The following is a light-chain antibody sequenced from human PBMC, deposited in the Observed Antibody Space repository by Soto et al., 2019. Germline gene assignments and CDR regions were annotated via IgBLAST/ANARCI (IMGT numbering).Light chain of an antibody. Sequence: EIVMTQSPATLSASPGERATLSCRASQSVGTNPAWYQHKPGQAPRLLIYDASTRATGIPAKFSGSGSGTEFTLTISSLQSEDFAIYYCQHYNNWPPEGTFGQGTKVDIK. CDR1: QSVGTN. J-gene: IGKJ1*01. CDR3: QHYNNWPPEGT. CDR2: DAS. V-gene: IGKV3-15*01.